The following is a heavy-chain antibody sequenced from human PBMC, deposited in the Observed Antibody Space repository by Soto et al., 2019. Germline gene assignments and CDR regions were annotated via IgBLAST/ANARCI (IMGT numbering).Heavy chain of an antibody. CDR3: ARGIGYCSSINCYSSRRLRFDS. Sequence: QVQLQQWGAGLLKPSETLSLTCAVYGGSFSGYYWTWIRQSPEKGLEWIGEVNHSGTTYYNPSLKTRVTISVHTPKEQFSLKMSSVTAADTAVYYCARGIGYCSSINCYSSRRLRFDSWGQGTLVTVSS. CDR1: GGSFSGYY. D-gene: IGHD2-2*01. V-gene: IGHV4-34*01. CDR2: VNHSGTT. J-gene: IGHJ4*02.